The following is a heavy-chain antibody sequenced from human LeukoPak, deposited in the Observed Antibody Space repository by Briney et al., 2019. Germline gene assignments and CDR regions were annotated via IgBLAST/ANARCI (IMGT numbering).Heavy chain of an antibody. CDR2: INHSGST. CDR3: ARALGYYYGMDV. D-gene: IGHD3-16*01. CDR1: GGSFSGYY. J-gene: IGHJ6*02. Sequence: SETLSLTCAVYGGSFSGYYWSWIRQPPGKGLEWIGEINHSGSTNYNPSLKSRVTISVDTSKNQFSLKLSSVTAADTAEYYCARALGYYYGMDVWGQGTTVTVSS. V-gene: IGHV4-34*01.